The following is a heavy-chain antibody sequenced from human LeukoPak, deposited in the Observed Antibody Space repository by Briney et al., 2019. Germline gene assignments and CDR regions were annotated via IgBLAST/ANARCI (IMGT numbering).Heavy chain of an antibody. CDR2: ISGSATGSVTT. J-gene: IGHJ3*02. CDR3: ARDSDYAWGSSHLKDVFDI. Sequence: GGSLRLSCAASGFTFSTYAMNWVRQAPGKGLEWVSAISGSATGSVTTYYTDSVKGRFTISRDNSKNTLYLLMDSLRAEDTAVYYCARDSDYAWGSSHLKDVFDIWGQGTMVTVSS. D-gene: IGHD3-16*01. CDR1: GFTFSTYA. V-gene: IGHV3-23*01.